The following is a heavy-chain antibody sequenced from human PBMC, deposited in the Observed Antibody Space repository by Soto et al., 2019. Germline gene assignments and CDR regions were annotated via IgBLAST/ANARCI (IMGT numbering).Heavy chain of an antibody. J-gene: IGHJ4*02. CDR1: GFNFGLFV. Sequence: GGSLRLSCAASGFNFGLFVMHWVRQSPGKGLEWLSVLSYEGSEEYYADSVRGRFTISRDNSKNTLFLQMDSLRVDDTGVYYCALTRRSSLLEVAGPGFEYWGQGTLVTVSS. V-gene: IGHV3-30*03. CDR3: ALTRRSSLLEVAGPGFEY. CDR2: LSYEGSEE. D-gene: IGHD6-19*01.